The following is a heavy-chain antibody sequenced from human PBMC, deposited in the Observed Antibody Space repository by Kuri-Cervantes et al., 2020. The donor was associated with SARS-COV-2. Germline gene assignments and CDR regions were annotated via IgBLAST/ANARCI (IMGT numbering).Heavy chain of an antibody. CDR2: IYHSGST. CDR1: GYSISSGYY. D-gene: IGHD6-19*01. Sequence: SETLSLTCAVSGYSISSGYYWGWIRQPPGKGLERIGSIYHSGSTYYNPSLKSRVTISVDTSKNQFSLKLSSVTAADTAAYYCARHSSGWGGYYFDYWGQGTLVTVSS. CDR3: ARHSSGWGGYYFDY. J-gene: IGHJ4*02. V-gene: IGHV4-38-2*01.